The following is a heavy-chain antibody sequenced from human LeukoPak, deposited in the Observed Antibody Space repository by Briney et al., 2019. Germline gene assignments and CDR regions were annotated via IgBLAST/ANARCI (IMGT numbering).Heavy chain of an antibody. CDR1: GFTFSDYE. J-gene: IGHJ4*02. Sequence: PGGSLSLSCAASGFTFSDYEINWVRQAPGKGLEWVSCISTSGSTTYYADSVRGRFTISRDNAKNSLFLQMNTLTVEDTAVYYCARGALHVFDYWGQGTPVTVSS. V-gene: IGHV3-48*03. CDR2: ISTSGSTT. D-gene: IGHD3-10*02. CDR3: ARGALHVFDY.